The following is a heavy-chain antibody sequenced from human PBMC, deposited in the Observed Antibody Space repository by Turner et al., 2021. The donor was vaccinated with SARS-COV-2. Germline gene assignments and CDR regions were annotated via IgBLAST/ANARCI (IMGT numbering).Heavy chain of an antibody. J-gene: IGHJ6*02. V-gene: IGHV4-39*01. Sequence: LQLQESGPGLVKPSETLSLTCTVSGVPISSSSYYWGWIRQPPGKGLVWIGSIYYSGGTYYTPALRSRVTKSVDTSKNQFSLKLSSVTAADTAVYYCAGERRITMVRGVLTYYYGMDVWGQGTTVTVSS. CDR3: AGERRITMVRGVLTYYYGMDV. CDR2: IYYSGGT. CDR1: GVPISSSSYY. D-gene: IGHD3-10*01.